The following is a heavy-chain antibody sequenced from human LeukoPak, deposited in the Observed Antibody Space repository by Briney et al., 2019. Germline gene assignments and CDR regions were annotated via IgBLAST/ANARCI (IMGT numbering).Heavy chain of an antibody. Sequence: GGSLRLSCAASGFTFNTYAMTWVRQAPGKGLEGVSGISTSGDRTYYADSVKGRFTISRDNSKNTLYLQMNSLRAEDTAEYYCARSAVGTSCCTAVDYWGQGTLVTVSS. CDR1: GFTFNTYA. D-gene: IGHD1-26*01. CDR2: ISTSGDRT. CDR3: ARSAVGTSCCTAVDY. J-gene: IGHJ4*02. V-gene: IGHV3-23*01.